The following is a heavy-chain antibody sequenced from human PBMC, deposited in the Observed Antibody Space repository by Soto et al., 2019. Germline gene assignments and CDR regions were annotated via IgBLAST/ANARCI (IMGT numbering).Heavy chain of an antibody. D-gene: IGHD2-8*01. CDR3: ARGSCTNGVCYTRYYYYYGMDV. J-gene: IGHJ6*02. V-gene: IGHV4-34*01. CDR2: INHSGST. CDR1: GGSFSGYY. Sequence: TSETLSLTCAVYGGSFSGYYWSWIRQPPGKGLEWIGEINHSGSTNYNPSLKSRVTISVDTSKNQFSLKLSSVTAADTAVYYCARGSCTNGVCYTRYYYYYGMDVWGQGTTVTVSS.